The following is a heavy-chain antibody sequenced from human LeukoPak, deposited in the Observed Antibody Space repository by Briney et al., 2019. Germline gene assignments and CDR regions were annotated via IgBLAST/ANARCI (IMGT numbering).Heavy chain of an antibody. CDR1: GFTFSYYE. J-gene: IGHJ4*02. Sequence: GGSLRLSCAASGFTFSYYEMIWVRQAPGKGLEWVSYITVGSTTKNYADSVKGRFTISRDNAKNSLYLQMNSLRAEDTAIYYCARDGDIAVATAPYYFDYWGQGILVTVSS. D-gene: IGHD6-19*01. V-gene: IGHV3-48*03. CDR3: ARDGDIAVATAPYYFDY. CDR2: ITVGSTTK.